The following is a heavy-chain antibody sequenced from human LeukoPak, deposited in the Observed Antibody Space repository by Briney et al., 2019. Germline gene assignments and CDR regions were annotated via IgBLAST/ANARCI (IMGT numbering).Heavy chain of an antibody. Sequence: QPGRSLRLSCAASGFTFSSYGMHRVRQAPGKGLEWVAVIWYDGSNKYYADSVKGRFTISRDNSKNTLYLQMNSLRAEDTAVYYCARDPLSGYYYGMDVWGQGTTVTVSS. CDR2: IWYDGSNK. D-gene: IGHD3-10*01. V-gene: IGHV3-33*01. J-gene: IGHJ6*02. CDR1: GFTFSSYG. CDR3: ARDPLSGYYYGMDV.